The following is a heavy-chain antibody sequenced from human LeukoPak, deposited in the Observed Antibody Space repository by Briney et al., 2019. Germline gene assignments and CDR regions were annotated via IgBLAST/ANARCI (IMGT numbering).Heavy chain of an antibody. J-gene: IGHJ6*02. Sequence: GGSLRLSCAASGFTFSSYGMHWVRQAPGKGLEWVAVISYDGSNKYYADSVKGRFTISRDNSKNTLYLQMNSLRAEDTAVYYCAKTQRGYSNPDPMDVWGQGTTVTVSS. D-gene: IGHD4-11*01. V-gene: IGHV3-30*18. CDR2: ISYDGSNK. CDR1: GFTFSSYG. CDR3: AKTQRGYSNPDPMDV.